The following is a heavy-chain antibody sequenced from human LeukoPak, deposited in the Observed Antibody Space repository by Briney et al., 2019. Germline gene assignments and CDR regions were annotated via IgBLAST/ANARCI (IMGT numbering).Heavy chain of an antibody. D-gene: IGHD4-17*01. V-gene: IGHV1-46*01. CDR3: ARSADYGDYDAFDI. J-gene: IGHJ3*02. CDR1: GYTFTSNY. CDR2: ISPSGGST. Sequence: ASVKVSCKAFGYTFTSNYMHWVRQAPGQGPEWMGVISPSGGSTTYAQKFQGRVTLTRDMSTSTDYLELSSLRSEDTAVYYCARSADYGDYDAFDIWGQGTMVTVSS.